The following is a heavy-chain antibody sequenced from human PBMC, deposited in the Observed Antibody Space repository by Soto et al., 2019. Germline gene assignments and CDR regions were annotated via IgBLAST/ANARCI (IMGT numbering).Heavy chain of an antibody. Sequence: SETMSLTSPVSGGSIITYYWSWIRQPPGKGLEWIGYIYYSGSTDYNPSLKSRVTMSVDTSKDQFSLKLRSVTAADTAVYFCARGVGLRTYFYYYGLDVWGQGTTVTVSS. CDR3: ARGVGLRTYFYYYGLDV. D-gene: IGHD2-15*01. J-gene: IGHJ6*02. CDR1: GGSIITYY. CDR2: IYYSGST. V-gene: IGHV4-59*01.